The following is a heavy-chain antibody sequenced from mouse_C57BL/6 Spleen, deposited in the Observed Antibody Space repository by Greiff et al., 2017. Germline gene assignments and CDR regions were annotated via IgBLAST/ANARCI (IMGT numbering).Heavy chain of an antibody. Sequence: DVQLVQSGGGLVKPGASLKLSCAASGFTFSDYGMHWVRQAPEKGLEWVAYISRGSSTIYYADTVKGRFTLSRDKAKNTPFLQMTSLRSEDTAMCYCARTPPGYYGSRNWSYEVWGTGTTVTVSS. CDR3: ARTPPGYYGSRNWSYEV. J-gene: IGHJ1*03. CDR2: ISRGSSTI. V-gene: IGHV5-17*01. CDR1: GFTFSDYG. D-gene: IGHD1-1*01.